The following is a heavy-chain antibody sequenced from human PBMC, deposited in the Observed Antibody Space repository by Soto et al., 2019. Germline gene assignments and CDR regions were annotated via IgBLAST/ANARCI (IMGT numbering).Heavy chain of an antibody. CDR2: IYYSGST. Sequence: QVQLQESGPGLVKPSQTLSLTCTVSGGSISSGDYYWSWIRQPPGKGLEWIGYIYYSGSTYYNPSRKSRVTISVATSKNQFSLKLSSVTAAVSAVYYCATSGGYSVVDYWGQGTLVTVSS. V-gene: IGHV4-30-4*01. CDR1: GGSISSGDYY. D-gene: IGHD6-13*01. J-gene: IGHJ4*02. CDR3: ATSGGYSVVDY.